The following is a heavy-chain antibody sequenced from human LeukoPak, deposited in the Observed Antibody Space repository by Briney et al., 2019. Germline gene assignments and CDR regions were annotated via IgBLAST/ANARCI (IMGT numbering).Heavy chain of an antibody. CDR2: IYHSEST. D-gene: IGHD6-13*01. V-gene: IGHV4-30-2*01. CDR3: ARGRAAAGTTTFDY. Sequence: SETLSLTCAVSGGSISSGGYSWSWIRQPPGKGLEWIGYIYHSESTYYNPSLKSRVTISVDRSKNQFSLKLSSVTAADTAVYYCARGRAAAGTTTFDYWGQGTLVTVSS. CDR1: GGSISSGGYS. J-gene: IGHJ4*02.